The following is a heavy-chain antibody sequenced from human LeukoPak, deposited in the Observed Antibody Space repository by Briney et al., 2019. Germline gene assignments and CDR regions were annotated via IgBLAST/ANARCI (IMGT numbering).Heavy chain of an antibody. CDR2: IIPIFGTA. V-gene: IGHV1-69*05. J-gene: IGHJ5*02. D-gene: IGHD4-23*01. Sequence: SVKVSCKASGGTFSSYAISWVRQAPGQGLEWMGGIIPIFGTANYAQKFQGRVTMTRDTSISTAYMELSSLRSEDTAVYYCARSNHGGKRWFDPWGQGTLVTVSS. CDR3: ARSNHGGKRWFDP. CDR1: GGTFSSYA.